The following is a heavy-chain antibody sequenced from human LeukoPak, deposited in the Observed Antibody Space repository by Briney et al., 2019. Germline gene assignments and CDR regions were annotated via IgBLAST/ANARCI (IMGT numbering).Heavy chain of an antibody. CDR3: AKDVGLLLWFGDVGYFDY. CDR2: ISGSGGST. Sequence: AGGSLRLSCAASGFTFSSYAMSWVRQAPGKGLEWVSAISGSGGSTYYADSVKGRFTISRDNSKNTLYLQMNSLRAEDTAVYYCAKDVGLLLWFGDVGYFDYCGQGTLVTVSS. J-gene: IGHJ4*02. D-gene: IGHD3-10*01. CDR1: GFTFSSYA. V-gene: IGHV3-23*01.